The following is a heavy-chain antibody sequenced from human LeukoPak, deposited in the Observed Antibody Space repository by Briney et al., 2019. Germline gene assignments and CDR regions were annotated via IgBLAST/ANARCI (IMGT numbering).Heavy chain of an antibody. J-gene: IGHJ4*02. CDR1: GYTFTGYY. D-gene: IGHD3-10*01. CDR3: ANSNMVRGVIIRY. CDR2: INLNSGGT. Sequence: ASVKVSCKASGYTFTGYYMHWVRQAPGQGLEWMGWINLNSGGTNYAQKFQGKVTMTRATSICTAYMKPSRLRSDDTAVYYCANSNMVRGVIIRYWGQGTLVTVSS. V-gene: IGHV1-2*02.